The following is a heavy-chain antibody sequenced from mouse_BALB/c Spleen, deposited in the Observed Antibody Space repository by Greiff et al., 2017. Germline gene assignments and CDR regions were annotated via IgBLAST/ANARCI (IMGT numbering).Heavy chain of an antibody. V-gene: IGHV3-8*02. Sequence: EVKVEESGPSLVKPSQTLSLTCSVTGDSITSGYWNWIRKFPGNKLEYMGYISYSGSTYYNPSLKSRISITRDTSKNQYYLQLNSVTTEDTATYYCARYEAYRTPFDYWGQGTTLTVSS. CDR1: GDSITSGY. CDR3: ARYEAYRTPFDY. J-gene: IGHJ2*01. CDR2: ISYSGST. D-gene: IGHD2-14*01.